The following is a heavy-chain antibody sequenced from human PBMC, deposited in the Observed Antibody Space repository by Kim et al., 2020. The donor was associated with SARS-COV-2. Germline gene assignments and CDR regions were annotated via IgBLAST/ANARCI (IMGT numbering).Heavy chain of an antibody. CDR2: K. Sequence: KYYSTSLKTRLTISKDTSKNQVVLTMTNMDPVDTATYYCARTLGTVVTLDYWGQGTLVTVSS. CDR3: ARTLGTVVTLDY. V-gene: IGHV2-70*01. J-gene: IGHJ4*02. D-gene: IGHD2-21*02.